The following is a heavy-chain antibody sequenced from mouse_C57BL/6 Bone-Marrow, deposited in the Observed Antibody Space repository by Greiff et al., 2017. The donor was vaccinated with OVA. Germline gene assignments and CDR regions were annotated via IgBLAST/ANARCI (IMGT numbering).Heavy chain of an antibody. CDR3: ARLLRRYGTY. V-gene: IGHV1-81*01. CDR2: IYPRSGNT. CDR1: GYTFTSYG. Sequence: QVQLQQSGAELARPGASVKLSCKASGYTFTSYGISWVKQRTGQGLEWIGEIYPRSGNTYYNEKFKGKATLTADKSSSTAYMELRSLTSEDSAVYFCARLLRRYGTYWGQGTTLTVSS. J-gene: IGHJ2*01. D-gene: IGHD1-2*01.